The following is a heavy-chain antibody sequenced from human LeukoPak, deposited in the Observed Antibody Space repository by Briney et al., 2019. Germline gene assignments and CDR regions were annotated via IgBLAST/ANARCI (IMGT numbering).Heavy chain of an antibody. CDR2: IYSGGST. D-gene: IGHD5-18*01. CDR1: GFTVSSNY. Sequence: GGSLRLSCAASGFTVSSNYMSWVRQAPGKGLEWVSVIYSGGSTHYADSVKGRFTISRHNSKNTLYLQMNSLRAEDTAVYYCARVPPCSYGYYYYGMDVWGQGTTVTVSS. CDR3: ARVPPCSYGYYYYGMDV. J-gene: IGHJ6*02. V-gene: IGHV3-53*04.